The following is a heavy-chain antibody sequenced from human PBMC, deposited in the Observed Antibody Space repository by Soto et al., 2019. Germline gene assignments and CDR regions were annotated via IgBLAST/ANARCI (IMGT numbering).Heavy chain of an antibody. CDR2: IYSGGST. Sequence: ESGGGLVQPGGSLRLSCAASGFTVSSNYMSWVRQAPGKGLEWVSVIYSGGSTYYADSVKGRFTISRDNSKNTLYLQMNSLRAEDTAVYYCARVVVVAATPCYMDVWGKGTTVTVSS. D-gene: IGHD2-15*01. V-gene: IGHV3-66*01. CDR3: ARVVVVAATPCYMDV. CDR1: GFTVSSNY. J-gene: IGHJ6*03.